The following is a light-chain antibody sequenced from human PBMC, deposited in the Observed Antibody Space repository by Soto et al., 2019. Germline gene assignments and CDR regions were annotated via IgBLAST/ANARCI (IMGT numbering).Light chain of an antibody. J-gene: IGKJ5*01. Sequence: EIVLTQSPATLSLSPGERATLSCRASQSVSSYLAWYQQKPGQAPRLLIYDASNRATGIPARFSGSGSGTDFTLTSSSLEPEDFAVYYCQQRSNWPPFSITFGQGTRLEIK. CDR2: DAS. CDR3: QQRSNWPPFSIT. CDR1: QSVSSY. V-gene: IGKV3-11*01.